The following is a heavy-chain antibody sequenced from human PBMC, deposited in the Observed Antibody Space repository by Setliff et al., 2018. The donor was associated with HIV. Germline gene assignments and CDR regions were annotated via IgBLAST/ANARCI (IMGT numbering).Heavy chain of an antibody. CDR3: ARVPILLYASPVDM. V-gene: IGHV1-46*01. CDR2: INPSGGST. J-gene: IGHJ4*02. D-gene: IGHD2-8*01. CDR1: GYTFTSYY. Sequence: GASVKVSCKASGYTFTSYYIHWVRQAPGQGLEWMGEINPSGGSTSYSEKFRGRATMTRDTSRSTVYMELSSLRFDDTAVYYCARVPILLYASPVDMWGQGTLVTVSS.